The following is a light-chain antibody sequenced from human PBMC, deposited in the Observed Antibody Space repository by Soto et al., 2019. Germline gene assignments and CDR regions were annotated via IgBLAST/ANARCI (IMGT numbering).Light chain of an antibody. CDR1: SSDVGGYNY. CDR2: DVS. Sequence: HSALTQPASVSGSPGQSITISCTGTSSDVGGYNYVSWYQQHPGKAPKLMIYDVSNRPSGVSNRFSGSKSGNTASLTISGLQAEDEADYYCNSYTGSSTLVFGTGTKVTVL. CDR3: NSYTGSSTLV. J-gene: IGLJ1*01. V-gene: IGLV2-14*01.